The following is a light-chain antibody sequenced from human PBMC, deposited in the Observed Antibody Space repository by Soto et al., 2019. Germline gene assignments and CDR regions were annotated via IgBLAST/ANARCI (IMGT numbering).Light chain of an antibody. CDR2: GAS. V-gene: IGKV3-20*01. Sequence: EIVLTQSPGSLYLSPGERATLSCRASQSVSSTFFAWYQQRPGQAPRLRMYGASSRATGIPERFSGSGSGTDFTLTISRLEPEDFAVYYCQQFDSSVTFGQGTKVEIK. J-gene: IGKJ1*01. CDR3: QQFDSSVT. CDR1: QSVSSTF.